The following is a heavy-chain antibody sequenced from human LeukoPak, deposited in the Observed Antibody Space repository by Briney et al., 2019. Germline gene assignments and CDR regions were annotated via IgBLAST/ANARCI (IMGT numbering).Heavy chain of an antibody. J-gene: IGHJ4*02. CDR1: GGSISSYY. V-gene: IGHV4-59*12. D-gene: IGHD6-13*01. CDR3: ARLPPYSSSWYFDY. CDR2: IYYSGST. Sequence: SETLSLTCTVSGGSISSYYWSWIRQPPGKGLEWIGYIYYSGSTNYNPSLKSRVTISVDTSKNQFSLRLSSVTAADTAVYYCARLPPYSSSWYFDYWGQGTLVTVSS.